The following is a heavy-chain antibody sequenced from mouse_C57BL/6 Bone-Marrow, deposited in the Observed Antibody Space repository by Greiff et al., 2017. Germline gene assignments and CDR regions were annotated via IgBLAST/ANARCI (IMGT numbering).Heavy chain of an antibody. J-gene: IGHJ2*01. CDR3: TRYYYGSRYFDY. CDR2: ISSGGDYI. D-gene: IGHD1-1*01. CDR1: GFTFSSYA. Sequence: DVQLVESGEGLVKPGGSLKLSCAASGFTFSSYAMSWVRQTPEKRLAWVAYISSGGDYIYYADTVKGRFTISRDNARNTLYLQMSSLKSEDTAMYYCTRYYYGSRYFDYWGQGTTLTVSS. V-gene: IGHV5-9-1*02.